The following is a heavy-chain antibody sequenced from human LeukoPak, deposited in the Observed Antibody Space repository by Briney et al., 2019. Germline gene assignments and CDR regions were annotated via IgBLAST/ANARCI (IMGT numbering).Heavy chain of an antibody. CDR2: IIPILGIA. Sequence: SVKVSCKASGGTFSSYAISWVRQAPGQGLEWMGRIIPILGIANYAQKFQGRVTITADKSTSTAYMELSSLRSEDTAVYYCARRYIVDPRFDPWGQGTLVTVSS. J-gene: IGHJ5*02. D-gene: IGHD5-12*01. CDR3: ARRYIVDPRFDP. CDR1: GGTFSSYA. V-gene: IGHV1-69*04.